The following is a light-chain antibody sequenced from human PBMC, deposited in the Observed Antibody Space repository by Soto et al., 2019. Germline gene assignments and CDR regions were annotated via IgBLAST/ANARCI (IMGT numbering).Light chain of an antibody. Sequence: EIVVTQSPGTLPLSPGESATLSCRASQNVSSSYLAWYQQKPGQAPRLLIYGASTRATGIPDRFSGSGSGTDFTLTISRLEPEDFAVYYCQQYGNLPLTFGGGTKVEIK. CDR2: GAS. CDR3: QQYGNLPLT. V-gene: IGKV3-20*01. J-gene: IGKJ4*01. CDR1: QNVSSSY.